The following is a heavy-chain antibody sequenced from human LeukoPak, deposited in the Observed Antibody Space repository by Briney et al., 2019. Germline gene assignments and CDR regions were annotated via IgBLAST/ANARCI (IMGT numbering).Heavy chain of an antibody. V-gene: IGHV3-43*02. D-gene: IGHD2-15*01. CDR3: AKDQYHRSGGSLFDY. J-gene: IGHJ4*02. Sequence: GGSLRLSCAASGFNFEDFVIHWVRLAPGKGLEWVSLISGDGGSTWYADSVKGRFTISRDNSKNSLYLQMNGLRNEDTGFFYCAKDQYHRSGGSLFDYWGQGALVIVSS. CDR2: ISGDGGST. CDR1: GFNFEDFV.